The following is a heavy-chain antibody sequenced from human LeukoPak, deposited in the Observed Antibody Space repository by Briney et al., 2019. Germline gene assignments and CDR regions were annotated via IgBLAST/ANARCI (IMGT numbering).Heavy chain of an antibody. Sequence: GGSLTLSCAASGFTVSSIYMRWVPQAPGKGLVGGSVISSGGRTYYADSVKGRFTIYRDNSKNTLYLQMNSLRAEDTAVYYCARVETLLGDYGMDVWGQGTTVTVSS. D-gene: IGHD3-16*01. V-gene: IGHV3-53*01. CDR1: GFTVSSIY. CDR3: ARVETLLGDYGMDV. J-gene: IGHJ6*02. CDR2: ISSGGRT.